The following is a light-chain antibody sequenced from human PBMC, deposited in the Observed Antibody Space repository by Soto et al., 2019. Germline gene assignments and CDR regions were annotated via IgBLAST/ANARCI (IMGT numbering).Light chain of an antibody. J-gene: IGLJ3*02. CDR3: QSYDSGLSGSKVV. CDR2: GNY. Sequence: QSVLTQPPSVSGAPGQRVTISCTGSSSNIGAGYDVHWYQQLPGTAPKLLIYGNYNRPSGVPDRFSGSKSGASASLAITGLLAEDEADDTCQSYDSGLSGSKVVFGGGTKLTVL. V-gene: IGLV1-40*01. CDR1: SSNIGAGYD.